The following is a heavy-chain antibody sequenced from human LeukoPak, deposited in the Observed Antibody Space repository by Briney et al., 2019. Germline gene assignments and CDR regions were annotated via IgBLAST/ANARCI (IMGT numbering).Heavy chain of an antibody. D-gene: IGHD3-9*01. CDR3: ARDFESRYFDWYTMRYWFDT. Sequence: PGGSLRLSCAASGFTFSSYWMSWVRQAPGKGLEWVANIKQDGSEKYYVDSVKGRFTISRDNAKNSLYLQMNSLRAEDTAVYYCARDFESRYFDWYTMRYWFDTWGQGTLITVSS. CDR1: GFTFSSYW. CDR2: IKQDGSEK. J-gene: IGHJ5*02. V-gene: IGHV3-7*01.